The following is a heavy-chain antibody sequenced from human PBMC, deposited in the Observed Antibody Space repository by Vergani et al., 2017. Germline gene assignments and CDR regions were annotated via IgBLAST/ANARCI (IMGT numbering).Heavy chain of an antibody. J-gene: IGHJ5*02. V-gene: IGHV1-2*04. CDR1: GYTFTGYY. Sequence: QVQLVQSGAEVKKPGASVKVSCKASGYTFTGYYMHWVRQAPGQGLEWMGWINPNSGGTNYAQKFQGWVTMTRDTSISTAYMELSRLRSDDTAVYYCASSITIFGVVSWFDPWGQGTLVTVSS. D-gene: IGHD3-3*01. CDR3: ASSITIFGVVSWFDP. CDR2: INPNSGGT.